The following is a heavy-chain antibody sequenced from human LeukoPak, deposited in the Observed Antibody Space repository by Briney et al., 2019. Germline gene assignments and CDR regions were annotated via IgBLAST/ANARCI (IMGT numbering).Heavy chain of an antibody. V-gene: IGHV3-21*06. D-gene: IGHD6-19*01. CDR2: VNPSHHYT. CDR1: GFSFRTYT. CDR3: ARVSSGWNFDY. Sequence: GGSLKLSCVASGFSFRTYTMNWVRQTPGQGLEWVSSVNPSHHYTYYADSVKGRFTISRDNAKNSLFLQMNSLRAEDTAVYYCARVSSGWNFDYWGQGTLVTVSS. J-gene: IGHJ4*02.